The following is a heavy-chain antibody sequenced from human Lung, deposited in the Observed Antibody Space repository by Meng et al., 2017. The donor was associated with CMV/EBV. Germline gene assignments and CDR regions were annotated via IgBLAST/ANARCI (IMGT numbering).Heavy chain of an antibody. Sequence: GGSLRLSXVGSGFTFSTYSMIWVRQAPGQGLELVSYISSSSSTIYYGDSVKGRFTISRDNARNSIYLQMNSLRPEDTAVYYCARVRTYFDHSGYLAYWGQGTLVTVDS. D-gene: IGHD5-12*01. V-gene: IGHV3-48*04. J-gene: IGHJ4*02. CDR3: ARVRTYFDHSGYLAY. CDR1: GFTFSTYS. CDR2: ISSSSSTI.